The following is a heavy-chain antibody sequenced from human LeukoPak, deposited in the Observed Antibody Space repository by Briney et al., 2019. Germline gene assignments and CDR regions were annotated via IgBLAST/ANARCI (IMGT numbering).Heavy chain of an antibody. J-gene: IGHJ4*02. D-gene: IGHD5-24*01. CDR2: ISVYDGKT. V-gene: IGHV1-18*01. CDR1: GYDFSSYG. Sequence: ASVKVSCKASGYDFSSYGLSWVRHVPGQGLQWMGWISVYDGKTDYGPLQGRVTMTTDTFTGTAYMELRSLTSDDTAVYHCARGDVYFDSWGQGTLVTVSS. CDR3: ARGDVYFDS.